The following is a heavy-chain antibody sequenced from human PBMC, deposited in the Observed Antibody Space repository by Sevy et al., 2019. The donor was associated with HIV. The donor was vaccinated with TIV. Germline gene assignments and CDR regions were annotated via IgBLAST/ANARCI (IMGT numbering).Heavy chain of an antibody. CDR1: GYTFTSYG. J-gene: IGHJ6*02. Sequence: ASVKDSCKASGYTFTSYGISWVRQAPGQGLEWMGWISAYNGNTNYAQKLQGRVTMTTDTSTSTAYMELRSLRSDDTAVYYCARDDGPRDYDFWSGYYLLYYYYGMDVWGQGTTVTVSS. D-gene: IGHD3-3*01. CDR3: ARDDGPRDYDFWSGYYLLYYYYGMDV. CDR2: ISAYNGNT. V-gene: IGHV1-18*01.